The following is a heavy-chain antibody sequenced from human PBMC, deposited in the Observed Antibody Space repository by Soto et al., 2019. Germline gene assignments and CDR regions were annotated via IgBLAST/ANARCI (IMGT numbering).Heavy chain of an antibody. CDR2: VYPSDSDV. V-gene: IGHV5-51*01. CDR1: GYRFTSSW. J-gene: IGHJ4*02. D-gene: IGHD3-16*01. Sequence: GESLKISCQGSGYRFTSSWIGWVRQMPGKGLEWLGNVYPSDSDVRYSPSFEGRVTISADNSINTAYLHLLNLKASDNAIYYCKKGATSPLDSWGPGTRVTVSS. CDR3: KKGATSPLDS.